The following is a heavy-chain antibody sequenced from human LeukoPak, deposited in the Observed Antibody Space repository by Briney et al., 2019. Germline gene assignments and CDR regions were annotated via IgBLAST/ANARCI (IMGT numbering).Heavy chain of an antibody. CDR1: GFTFSLYW. CDR2: IKPDGIET. D-gene: IGHD1-26*01. CDR3: ARDMENYYVSIDY. J-gene: IGHJ4*02. V-gene: IGHV3-7*01. Sequence: GGSLRLSCAASGFTFSLYWMSWVRQVPGKGLEWLANIKPDGIETYHVDSVRGRFTISRDNARNSLYLQMNSVRAEDTGVYYCARDMENYYVSIDYWGQGALVTVSS.